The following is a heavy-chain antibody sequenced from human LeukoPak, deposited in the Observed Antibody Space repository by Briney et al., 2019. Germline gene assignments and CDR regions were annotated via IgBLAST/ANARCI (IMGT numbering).Heavy chain of an antibody. CDR3: ARVARGGIVVVPAAMHY. Sequence: GSLRLSCAASGFTFSSYAMSWVRQAPGKGLEWVSAISGSGGSTYYADSVKGRFTISRDNSKNTLYLQMNSLRAEDTAVYYCARVARGGIVVVPAAMHYWGQGTLVTVSS. CDR1: GFTFSSYA. J-gene: IGHJ4*02. V-gene: IGHV3-23*01. CDR2: ISGSGGST. D-gene: IGHD2-2*01.